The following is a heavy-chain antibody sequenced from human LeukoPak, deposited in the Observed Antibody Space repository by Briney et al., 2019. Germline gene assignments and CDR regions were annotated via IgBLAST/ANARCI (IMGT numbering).Heavy chain of an antibody. CDR1: RFPFCRYG. D-gene: IGHD2-21*02. CDR3: YSVVMAAPRSDY. Sequence: SLRLCRVVCRFPFCRYGIHWVRQAPSTELEWVGCATRKNGRRQRDYAPAVKGRYNISSDDSKNTMYLQINSLKNEISGVYYGYSVVMAAPRSDYGGQGTLVCVYS. CDR2: ATRKNGRRQR. J-gene: IGHJ4*02. V-gene: IGHV3-15*01.